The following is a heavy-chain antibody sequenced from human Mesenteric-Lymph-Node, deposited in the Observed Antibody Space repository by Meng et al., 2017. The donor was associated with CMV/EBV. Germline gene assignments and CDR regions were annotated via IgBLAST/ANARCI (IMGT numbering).Heavy chain of an antibody. CDR1: GFTFSSYS. CDR3: ARDSYDSSGYYYDYYYYGMDV. J-gene: IGHJ6*02. Sequence: GGSLKISCAASGFTFSSYSMNWVRQAPGKGLEWVSYISSSSSTIYYADSVKGRFTISRDNAKNSLYLQMNSLRAEDTAVYYCARDSYDSSGYYYDYYYYGMDVWGQGTTVTVSS. CDR2: ISSSSSTI. V-gene: IGHV3-48*04. D-gene: IGHD3-22*01.